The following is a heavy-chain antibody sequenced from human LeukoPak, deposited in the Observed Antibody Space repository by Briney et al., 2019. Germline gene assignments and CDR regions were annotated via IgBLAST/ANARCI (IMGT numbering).Heavy chain of an antibody. CDR1: GGHISSSRYH. CDR3: ARHVVGATVYYFDY. Sequence: SDTLSLTCTVSGGHISSSRYHWRWIRKPPAKGRERFGSIYYSGSTYYNPSLKIRVTISVDTSKHQFSLKLSSVAAADTAVYYCARHVVGATVYYFDYWGQGTLVTVSS. CDR2: IYYSGST. D-gene: IGHD1-26*01. V-gene: IGHV4-39*01. J-gene: IGHJ4*02.